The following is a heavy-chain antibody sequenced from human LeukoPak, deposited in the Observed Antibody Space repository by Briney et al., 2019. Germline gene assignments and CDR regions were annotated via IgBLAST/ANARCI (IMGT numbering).Heavy chain of an antibody. Sequence: PGGSMRLSCAASGFTFSSYAMHWDRQAPGKGLEWVAVISYDGSNKYYADSVKGRFTISRDNSKNTLYLQMNSLRAEDTAVYYCARLGGSAFDIWGQGTMVTVSS. CDR2: ISYDGSNK. CDR1: GFTFSSYA. J-gene: IGHJ3*02. D-gene: IGHD1-26*01. CDR3: ARLGGSAFDI. V-gene: IGHV3-30-3*01.